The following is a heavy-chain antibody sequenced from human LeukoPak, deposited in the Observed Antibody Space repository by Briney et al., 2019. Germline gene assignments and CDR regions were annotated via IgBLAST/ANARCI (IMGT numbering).Heavy chain of an antibody. V-gene: IGHV3-23*01. CDR3: VKELAVDGHTCGFDY. Sequence: SVKGRFTTSRDSSRNTLYLQMNSLRVEDTAVYYCVKELAVDGHTCGFDYWGQGTLVTVSS. J-gene: IGHJ4*02. D-gene: IGHD2-21*01.